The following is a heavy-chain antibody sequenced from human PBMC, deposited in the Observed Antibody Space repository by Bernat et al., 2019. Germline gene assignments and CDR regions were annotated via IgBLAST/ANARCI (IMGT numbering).Heavy chain of an antibody. Sequence: EEGEGRGKQEETRALTCTVAAGSISSNNYFWGWIREPPGKGLEWIGSVYSSGSTYYNPSFKGRVTISVDTSKNQFSLKLTSVTAADTAVYYCATPWRATYYYGSSGYYGWDAFDTWGQGTMVTVSS. CDR3: ATPWRATYYYGSSGYYGWDAFDT. D-gene: IGHD3-22*01. CDR1: AGSISSNNYF. V-gene: IGHV4-39*01. J-gene: IGHJ3*02. CDR2: VYSSGST.